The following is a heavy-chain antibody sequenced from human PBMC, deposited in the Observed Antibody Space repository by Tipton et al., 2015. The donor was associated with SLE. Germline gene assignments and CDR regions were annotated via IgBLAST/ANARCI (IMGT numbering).Heavy chain of an antibody. Sequence: TLSLTCTVSGGSISSGSYYWGWIRQPPGKGLEWIGSIYYSGSTYYNPSLKSRVTISVDTSKNQFSLKLSSVTAADTAVYYCASSLYSSGWYGGYYFDYWGQGTLVTVSS. CDR1: GGSISSGSYY. V-gene: IGHV4-39*07. CDR3: ASSLYSSGWYGGYYFDY. D-gene: IGHD6-19*01. CDR2: IYYSGST. J-gene: IGHJ4*02.